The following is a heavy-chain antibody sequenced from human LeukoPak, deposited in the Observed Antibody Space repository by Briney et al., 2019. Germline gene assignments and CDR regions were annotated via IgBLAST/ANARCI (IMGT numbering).Heavy chain of an antibody. CDR1: GGTFSSYA. CDR3: ARDGVATITDYYYGMDV. CDR2: IIPILGIA. D-gene: IGHD5-24*01. Sequence: GASVKVSCKASGGTFSSYAISWVRQAPGQGLEWMGRIIPILGIANYAQKFQGRVTITADKSTSTAYMELSSLRSEDTAVYYCARDGVATITDYYYGMDVWGKGTTVTVSS. V-gene: IGHV1-69*04. J-gene: IGHJ6*04.